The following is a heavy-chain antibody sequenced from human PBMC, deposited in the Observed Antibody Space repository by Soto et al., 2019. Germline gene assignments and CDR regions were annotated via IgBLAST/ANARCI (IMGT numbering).Heavy chain of an antibody. D-gene: IGHD6-13*01. V-gene: IGHV4-4*07. Sequence: QVQLQESGPGLVKASETLSLTCTVSGDSISSYYWNWIRQPAGKGLEWIGRIDASGSSNYNPSLKSRVTMSVDTSKKQFSLKVTSVTAADTAVYYCARYSSNWFQTEGMDVWGQGTTVTVSS. CDR1: GDSISSYY. J-gene: IGHJ6*02. CDR2: IDASGSS. CDR3: ARYSSNWFQTEGMDV.